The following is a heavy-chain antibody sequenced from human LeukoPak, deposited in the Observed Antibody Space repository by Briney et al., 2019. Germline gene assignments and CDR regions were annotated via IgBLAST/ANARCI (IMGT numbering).Heavy chain of an antibody. CDR2: ISAYNGNT. CDR3: ARDVWFGERNFDY. Sequence: ASVKVSCKASGYTFKSYGISWVRQAPGQGLEWMGWISAYNGNTNYAQKLQGRVTMTTDTSTSTASMELRSLRSDDTAVYYCARDVWFGERNFDYWGQGTLATVSS. D-gene: IGHD3-10*01. V-gene: IGHV1-18*01. CDR1: GYTFKSYG. J-gene: IGHJ4*02.